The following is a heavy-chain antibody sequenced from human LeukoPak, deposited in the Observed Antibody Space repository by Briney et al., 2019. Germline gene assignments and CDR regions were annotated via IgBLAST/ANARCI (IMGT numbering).Heavy chain of an antibody. V-gene: IGHV3-74*01. J-gene: IGHJ5*02. D-gene: IGHD3-10*01. Sequence: GGSLRLSCAASGFTFSSYWMHWVRQAPGKGLVWVSRIKSDGSSTNYADSVKGRFTISRDNAKNTLYLQMNSLRAEDTAVYYCASTMVRGVPWGQGTLVTVSS. CDR3: ASTMVRGVP. CDR2: IKSDGSST. CDR1: GFTFSSYW.